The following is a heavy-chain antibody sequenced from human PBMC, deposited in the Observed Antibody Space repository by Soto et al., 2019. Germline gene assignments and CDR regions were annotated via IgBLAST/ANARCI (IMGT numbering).Heavy chain of an antibody. D-gene: IGHD5-12*01. J-gene: IGHJ4*02. V-gene: IGHV1-69*14. CDR1: GDIFSGYS. Sequence: QVQLVQSGAEVKKPGSSVKVSCKTSGDIFSGYSISWVRQAPGQGLEWMGGIIPIFGTTNYAQRFHGIVTITADKSTSTVYMELYSLKSEDTAVYYCARDLGSGYDPGDYWGQGTLVTVSS. CDR3: ARDLGSGYDPGDY. CDR2: IIPIFGTT.